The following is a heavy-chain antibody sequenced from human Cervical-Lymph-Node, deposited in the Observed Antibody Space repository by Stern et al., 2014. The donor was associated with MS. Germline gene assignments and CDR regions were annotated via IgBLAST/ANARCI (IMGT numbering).Heavy chain of an antibody. J-gene: IGHJ4*02. Sequence: VQLLESGGGVVQPGRSLRLSCAASGFAFSTYTMHWVRQAPGKGLEWVAVTSYDGSNKYYAGSVRGRFTISRDNSKNTVYLQMDSLRGDDTALYYCARVKGSNSWSQPLDSWGQGTLVTVSS. V-gene: IGHV3-30*01. CDR3: ARVKGSNSWSQPLDS. D-gene: IGHD6-19*01. CDR2: TSYDGSNK. CDR1: GFAFSTYT.